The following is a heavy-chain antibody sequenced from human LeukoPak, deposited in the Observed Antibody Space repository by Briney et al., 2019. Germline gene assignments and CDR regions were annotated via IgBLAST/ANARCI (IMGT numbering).Heavy chain of an antibody. Sequence: GGSLRLSCAASGFTFSTYNMNWVRQAPGRGLEWVSSISMSSTYIFYTDSVKGRFTIPRDNAKNSLYLQMNSLRAEDTAVYYCARDHEEGNYGMDVWGQGTTVTVSS. CDR3: ARDHEEGNYGMDV. CDR2: ISMSSTYI. V-gene: IGHV3-21*01. J-gene: IGHJ6*02. D-gene: IGHD3-10*01. CDR1: GFTFSTYN.